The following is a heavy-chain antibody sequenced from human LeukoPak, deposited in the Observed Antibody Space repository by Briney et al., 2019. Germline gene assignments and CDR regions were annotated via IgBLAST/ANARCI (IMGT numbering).Heavy chain of an antibody. J-gene: IGHJ6*03. CDR2: IYSGGST. D-gene: IGHD3-10*01. Sequence: GGTLRLSCAASGFTVSSNYMSWVRQAPGKGLEWVSVIYSGGSTYYADSVKGRFTISRDNSKNTLYLQMNSLRAEDTAVYYCARVLKASRITMVRGALWAYYYYMDVWGKGTTVTISS. CDR1: GFTVSSNY. CDR3: ARVLKASRITMVRGALWAYYYYMDV. V-gene: IGHV3-66*01.